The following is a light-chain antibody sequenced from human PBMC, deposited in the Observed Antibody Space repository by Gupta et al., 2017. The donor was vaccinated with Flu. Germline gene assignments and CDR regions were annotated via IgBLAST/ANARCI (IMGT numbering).Light chain of an antibody. CDR2: GAS. J-gene: IGKJ2*01. Sequence: GTLSLSTGERATVSCRASQSVRRSYLASYQQKPGQAPRLLLYGASSSANGIPHRFSGSGSGTEFTLTISRLEPEDFAVSYCQLECSSQYTFGQGTKMEIK. CDR1: QSVRRSY. CDR3: QLECSSQYT. V-gene: IGKV3-20*01.